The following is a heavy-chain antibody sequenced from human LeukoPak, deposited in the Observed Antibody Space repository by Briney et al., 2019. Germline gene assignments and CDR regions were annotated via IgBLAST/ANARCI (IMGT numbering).Heavy chain of an antibody. CDR3: ARRGNGGGKLNDFDY. V-gene: IGHV1-8*01. CDR2: MNPNSGNT. CDR1: GYTFTSYD. D-gene: IGHD2-8*01. Sequence: RGASVKVSCKASGYTFTSYDINWVRQATGQGLKWMGWMNPNSGNTGYAQKFQGRATMTRNTSISTAYMELSSLRSEDAAVYYCARRGNGGGKLNDFDYWGQGTLVTVSS. J-gene: IGHJ4*02.